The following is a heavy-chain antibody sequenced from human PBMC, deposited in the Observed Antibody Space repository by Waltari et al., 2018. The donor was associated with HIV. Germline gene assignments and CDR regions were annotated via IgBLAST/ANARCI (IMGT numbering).Heavy chain of an antibody. CDR3: ARVMRFGEIFSSYGYYGMDV. Sequence: QVQLVESGGGVAQSGRSLRLSCAASGFTFSYYGMQWVGPAPGKGLEWGAVMWHDGSNEYYADSVKGRFTISRDNSRNILYLQMRNLRVEDTAVYYCARVMRFGEIFSSYGYYGMDVWGQGTTVSVPS. D-gene: IGHD3-10*01. CDR2: MWHDGSNE. J-gene: IGHJ6*02. V-gene: IGHV3-33*01. CDR1: GFTFSYYG.